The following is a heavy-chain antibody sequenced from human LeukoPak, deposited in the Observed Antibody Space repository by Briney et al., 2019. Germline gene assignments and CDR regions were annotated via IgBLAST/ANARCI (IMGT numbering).Heavy chain of an antibody. Sequence: KPSETLSLTCTVSGGSISSSSYYWGWIRQPPGKGLEWIGSIYYSGSTYYNPSLKSLVTISVDTSKNQFSLKLSSVTAADTAVYYCARPGIVGAPGYFDYWGQGTLVTVSS. CDR3: ARPGIVGAPGYFDY. CDR2: IYYSGST. V-gene: IGHV4-39*01. CDR1: GGSISSSSYY. D-gene: IGHD1-26*01. J-gene: IGHJ4*02.